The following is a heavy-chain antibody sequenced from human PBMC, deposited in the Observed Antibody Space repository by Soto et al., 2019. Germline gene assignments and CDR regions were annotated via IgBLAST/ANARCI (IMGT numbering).Heavy chain of an antibody. Sequence: QVQLVESGGGVVQPEGSLRLSCAASGFIFSTYAMYWVRQTPGKGLEWVAVISYDGNSNFYTDSVKGRFTIARENSRNKLYLQMNNLRTEDTALYFCARDSVPLAGTSWAGNRLDPWGQGTLVTVSS. J-gene: IGHJ5*02. CDR1: GFIFSTYA. CDR3: ARDSVPLAGTSWAGNRLDP. D-gene: IGHD6-13*01. CDR2: ISYDGNSN. V-gene: IGHV3-30-3*01.